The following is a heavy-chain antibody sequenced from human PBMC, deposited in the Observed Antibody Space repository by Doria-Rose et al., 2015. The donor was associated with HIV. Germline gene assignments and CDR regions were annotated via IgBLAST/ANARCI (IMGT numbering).Heavy chain of an antibody. J-gene: IGHJ4*02. CDR2: IISDDER. D-gene: IGHD6-13*01. Sequence: SGPVLVKPTETLTLTCSVSGVSLSSPGMGVSWIRQPPGKALEWLANIISDDERSYKTSLKSRLTISRGTSKSQVVLTMTDMGPVDTATYYCARIKSSRWYHKYYFDFWGQGTLVIVSA. CDR1: GVSLSSPGMG. CDR3: ARIKSSRWYHKYYFDF. V-gene: IGHV2-26*01.